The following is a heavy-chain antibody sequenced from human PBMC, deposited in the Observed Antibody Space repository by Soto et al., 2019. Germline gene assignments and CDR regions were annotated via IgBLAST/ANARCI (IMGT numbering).Heavy chain of an antibody. V-gene: IGHV4-39*01. Sequence: PSETLSLTCTVSGGSISSSSYYWGWIRQPPGKGLEWIGSIYYSGSTYYNPSLKSRVTISVDTSKNQFSLKLSSVTAADTAVYYCASPPSGYSSSWYAFPFFDYWGQGTLVTSPQ. CDR1: GGSISSSSYY. J-gene: IGHJ4*02. CDR3: ASPPSGYSSSWYAFPFFDY. CDR2: IYYSGST. D-gene: IGHD6-13*01.